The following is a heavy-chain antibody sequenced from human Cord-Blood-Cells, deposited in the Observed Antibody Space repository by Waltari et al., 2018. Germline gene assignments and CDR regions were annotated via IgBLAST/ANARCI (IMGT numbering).Heavy chain of an antibody. CDR2: FDPEDGET. D-gene: IGHD4-17*01. Sequence: QVQLVQSGAEVKKPGASVKVSCKVSGYTLTELSMHWVRQAPGKGLEWMGGFDPEDGETIYAQKFQGRVTMTEDTSTDTAYMDLSSPRSEDTAVYYCATIKRYGDYDWFDPWGQGTLVTVSS. CDR3: ATIKRYGDYDWFDP. J-gene: IGHJ5*02. V-gene: IGHV1-24*01. CDR1: GYTLTELS.